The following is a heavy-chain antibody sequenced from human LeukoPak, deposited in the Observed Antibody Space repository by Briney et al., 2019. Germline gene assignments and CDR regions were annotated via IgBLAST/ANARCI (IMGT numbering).Heavy chain of an antibody. J-gene: IGHJ4*02. D-gene: IGHD6-19*01. Sequence: GGSLRLSCAASGFTFSGSAMSWVRQAPGKGLEWVSVIYSGGSTYYADSVKGRFTISRHNSKNTLYLQMNSLRAEDTAVYYCTYSSGWYGYFDYWGQGTLVTVSS. CDR1: GFTFSGSA. CDR2: IYSGGST. CDR3: TYSSGWYGYFDY. V-gene: IGHV3-53*04.